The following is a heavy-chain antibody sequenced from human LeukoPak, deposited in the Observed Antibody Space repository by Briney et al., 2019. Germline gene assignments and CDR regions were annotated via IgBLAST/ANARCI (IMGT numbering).Heavy chain of an antibody. CDR2: IKQDGTEK. CDR3: AKPSYGDYGYYFDY. Sequence: PGGSLRLSCAASGFTFTTYWMSWVRQAPGKGLEWVANIKQDGTEKYYVDSVKGRFTISRDNSKNTLYLQMNSLRAEDTAVYYCAKPSYGDYGYYFDYWGQGTLVTVSS. CDR1: GFTFTTYW. D-gene: IGHD4-17*01. J-gene: IGHJ4*02. V-gene: IGHV3-7*03.